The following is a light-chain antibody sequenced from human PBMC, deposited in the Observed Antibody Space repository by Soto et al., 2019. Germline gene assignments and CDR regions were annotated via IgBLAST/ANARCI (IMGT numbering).Light chain of an antibody. CDR1: QSVSNN. J-gene: IGKJ1*01. V-gene: IGKV1-5*01. CDR3: QQYNSYSWT. CDR2: DAS. Sequence: MTQSPATLSVSPGERATLSCRASQSVSNNLAWYQQKPGKAPKLLIYDASSLESGVPSRFSGSGSGTEFTLTISSLQPDDFATYYCQQYNSYSWTFGQGTKVEIK.